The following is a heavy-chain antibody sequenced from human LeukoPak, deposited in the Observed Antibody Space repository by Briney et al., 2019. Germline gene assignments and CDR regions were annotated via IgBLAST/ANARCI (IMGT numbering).Heavy chain of an antibody. CDR2: ISGSGDST. Sequence: GGSLRLSCAASGFTFSSYAMSWVRQAPGKGLEWVSAISGSGDSTYYADSVKGRFTISRDNSEKTLNLQMNSLRAEDTAVYYCAKLARGVYDKTDYWGQGTLVTVSS. CDR3: AKLARGVYDKTDY. V-gene: IGHV3-23*01. CDR1: GFTFSSYA. J-gene: IGHJ4*02. D-gene: IGHD6-13*01.